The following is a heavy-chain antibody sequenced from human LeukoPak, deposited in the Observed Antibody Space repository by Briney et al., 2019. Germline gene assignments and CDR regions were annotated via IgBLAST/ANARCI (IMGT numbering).Heavy chain of an antibody. CDR2: IYYSGST. J-gene: IGHJ6*03. V-gene: IGHV4-59*08. CDR1: GGSISSYY. CDR3: ARRTPSFSYTDGDACDYYYVDV. D-gene: IGHD2-21*02. Sequence: TSETLSLTCTVSGGSISSYYWSWIRQPPGKGLEWIGYIYYSGSTNYNPSLKSRVTISVDTSKNQFSLKLSSVTAADTAVYYCARRTPSFSYTDGDACDYYYVDVWGKGTTVIVS.